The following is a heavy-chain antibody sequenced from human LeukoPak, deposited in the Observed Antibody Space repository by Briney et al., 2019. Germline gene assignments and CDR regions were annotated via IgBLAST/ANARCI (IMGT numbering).Heavy chain of an antibody. CDR3: ARHLYGDYVGEGDY. CDR2: INWNGGST. Sequence: PGGSLRLSCAASGFTFDDYGMSWVRQAPGKGLEWVSGINWNGGSTGYADSVKGRFTISRDNAKNSLYLQMNSLRAEDTALYYCARHLYGDYVGEGDYWGQGILVTVSS. J-gene: IGHJ4*02. V-gene: IGHV3-20*04. CDR1: GFTFDDYG. D-gene: IGHD4-17*01.